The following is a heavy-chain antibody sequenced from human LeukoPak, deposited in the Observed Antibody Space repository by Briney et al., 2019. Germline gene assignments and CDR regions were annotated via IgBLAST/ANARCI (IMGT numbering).Heavy chain of an antibody. CDR2: MYSAGST. CDR3: ASGGTGARKYYSDPFHY. CDR1: GFIVSSNY. D-gene: IGHD3-10*01. J-gene: IGHJ4*02. V-gene: IGHV3-53*01. Sequence: GGSLRLSCAASGFIVSSNYMSWVRQAPGKGLEWVSIMYSAGSTYYADSVRGRFTISRDSSKNTVSLQMNSLRVEGTAVYYCASGGTGARKYYSDPFHYWGQGTLVTVSS.